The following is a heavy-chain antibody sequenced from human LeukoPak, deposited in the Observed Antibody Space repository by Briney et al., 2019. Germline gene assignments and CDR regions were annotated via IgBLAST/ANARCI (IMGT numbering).Heavy chain of an antibody. CDR3: ARASPYVIEIVWYFDL. V-gene: IGHV4-34*01. J-gene: IGHJ2*01. CDR2: INHSGST. D-gene: IGHD3-16*02. Sequence: PSETLSLTCAVYGGSFSGYYGSWIRQPPGKGLEWIGEINHSGSTNYNPSLKSRVTISVDTSKNQFSLKLSSVTAADTAVYYCARASPYVIEIVWYFDLWGRGTLVTVSS. CDR1: GGSFSGYY.